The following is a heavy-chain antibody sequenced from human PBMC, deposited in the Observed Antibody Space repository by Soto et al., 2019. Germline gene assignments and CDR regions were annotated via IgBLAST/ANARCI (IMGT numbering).Heavy chain of an antibody. CDR1: GFTFSTYW. CDR3: AGGLCSSTSCLHFDP. Sequence: HPGGSLRLSCAASGFTFSTYWMHWVRQTPGKGLVWVSCINTDGSTTTYADSVKGRFTISRDNAKNTLYLQMNSLRAEDTAVYFCAGGLCSSTSCLHFDPWGQGTLVTVSS. J-gene: IGHJ5*02. D-gene: IGHD2-2*01. V-gene: IGHV3-74*01. CDR2: INTDGSTT.